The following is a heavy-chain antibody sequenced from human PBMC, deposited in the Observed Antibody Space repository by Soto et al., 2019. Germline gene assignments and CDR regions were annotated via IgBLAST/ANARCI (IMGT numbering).Heavy chain of an antibody. D-gene: IGHD3-3*01. CDR1: GFTFSSYG. CDR3: AKDSGEYYDFWSGFPDMDV. J-gene: IGHJ6*03. Sequence: GGSLRLSCAASGFTFSSYGMHWVRQAPGKGLEWVAVISYDGSNKYYADSVKGRFTISRDNSKNTLYLQMNSLRAEDTAVYYCAKDSGEYYDFWSGFPDMDVWGKGTTVTVSS. V-gene: IGHV3-30*18. CDR2: ISYDGSNK.